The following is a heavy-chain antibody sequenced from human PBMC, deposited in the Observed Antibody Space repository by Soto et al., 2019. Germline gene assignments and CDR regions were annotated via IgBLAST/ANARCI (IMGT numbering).Heavy chain of an antibody. Sequence: ASGKVSCKASGYTFTSYGIIWVRQAPGQGLEWMGWISAYNGNTNYAQKLQGRVTMTTDTSTSTAYMELRSLRSDDTAVYYCARVECSGGSCPLFDYWGQGTLVTVSS. CDR3: ARVECSGGSCPLFDY. D-gene: IGHD2-15*01. CDR2: ISAYNGNT. V-gene: IGHV1-18*01. J-gene: IGHJ4*02. CDR1: GYTFTSYG.